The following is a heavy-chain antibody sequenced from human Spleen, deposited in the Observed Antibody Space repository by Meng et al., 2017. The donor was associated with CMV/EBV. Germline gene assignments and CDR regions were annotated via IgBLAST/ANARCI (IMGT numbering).Heavy chain of an antibody. CDR2: ISTGGTTI. J-gene: IGHJ3*02. CDR1: GFTFSNAW. Sequence: GGSLRLSCAASGFTFSNAWMSWVRQAPGKGLEWVSYISTGGTTIYYADSVKGRFTISRDNAKNSLYLQMNSLRAEDTAVYYCARGYSSSVDDAFDIWGQGTMVTVSS. CDR3: ARGYSSSVDDAFDI. V-gene: IGHV3-11*04. D-gene: IGHD6-13*01.